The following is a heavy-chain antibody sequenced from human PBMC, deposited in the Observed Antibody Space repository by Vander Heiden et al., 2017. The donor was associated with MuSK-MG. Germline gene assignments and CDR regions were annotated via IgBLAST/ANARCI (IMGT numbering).Heavy chain of an antibody. CDR3: ARCGRENHAFDI. CDR2: INPSGGST. D-gene: IGHD1-26*01. V-gene: IGHV1-46*03. CDR1: GYTFTSYY. Sequence: QVQLVQSGAEVKKPGASVTVSCKASGYTFTSYYMHWVRQAPGQGLEWMGIINPSGGSTSDLQKFQGRVTMTRDTSTRTGYMEMRRMRSEDTAVYYFARCGRENHAFDIWGRVTLVTVFS. J-gene: IGHJ3*02.